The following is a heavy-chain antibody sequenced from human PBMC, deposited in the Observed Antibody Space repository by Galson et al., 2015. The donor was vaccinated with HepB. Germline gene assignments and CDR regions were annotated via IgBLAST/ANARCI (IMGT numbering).Heavy chain of an antibody. D-gene: IGHD6-19*01. Sequence: SVKVSCKASGGTFSSYAISWVRQAPGQGLEWMGGITPIFGTANYAQRFQGRVTITADESTSTAYMELSSLRSEDTAVYYCARSSVGGWYWFDPWGQGTLVTVSS. CDR3: ARSSVGGWYWFDP. CDR1: GGTFSSYA. J-gene: IGHJ5*02. CDR2: ITPIFGTA. V-gene: IGHV1-69*13.